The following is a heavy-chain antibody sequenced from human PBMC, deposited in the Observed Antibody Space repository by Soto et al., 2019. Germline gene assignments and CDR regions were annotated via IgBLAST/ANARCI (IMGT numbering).Heavy chain of an antibody. Sequence: QITLKESGPTLVKPTQTLTLTCTFSGFSLTTDRVGVGWIRQPTGEALEWLAVIYWDDTNTYRPSLESRLTITKDTSKNQVALTMTNMDSVDTATYYCAHAYGGRSLYWGQGTLVTVSS. D-gene: IGHD1-26*01. CDR2: IYWDDTN. CDR3: AHAYGGRSLY. V-gene: IGHV2-5*02. CDR1: GFSLTTDRVG. J-gene: IGHJ4*02.